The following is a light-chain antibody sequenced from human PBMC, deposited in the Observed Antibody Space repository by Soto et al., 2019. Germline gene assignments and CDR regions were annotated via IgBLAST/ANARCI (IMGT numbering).Light chain of an antibody. Sequence: EIVMTQSPATLSVSPGERATLSCRASQSVSSNLAWYQQKPGQAPRLLIHATSSRASGIPDRFSGSGSGTDFTLTINRLEPEDFAVYYCQQYGTLITFGQGTRLEIK. CDR2: ATS. CDR3: QQYGTLIT. CDR1: QSVSSN. V-gene: IGKV3-20*01. J-gene: IGKJ5*01.